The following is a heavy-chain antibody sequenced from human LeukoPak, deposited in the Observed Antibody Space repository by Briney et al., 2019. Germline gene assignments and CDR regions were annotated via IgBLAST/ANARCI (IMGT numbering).Heavy chain of an antibody. CDR2: IWYDGSNK. CDR1: GFTFSSYG. D-gene: IGHD2-2*01. CDR3: CVGTVVVPAAGYAFDI. V-gene: IGHV3-33*01. J-gene: IGHJ3*02. Sequence: GRSLRLSCAASGFTFSSYGMHWVRQAPGKGLEWVAVIWYDGSNKYYADSVKGRFTISRDNSKNTLYLQMNSLRAEDTAVYYCCVGTVVVPAAGYAFDIWGQGPMVTVSS.